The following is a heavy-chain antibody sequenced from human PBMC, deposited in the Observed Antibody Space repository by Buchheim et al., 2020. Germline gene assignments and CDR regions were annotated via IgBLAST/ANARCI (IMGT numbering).Heavy chain of an antibody. CDR1: GGSISSYY. V-gene: IGHV4-59*01. J-gene: IGHJ4*02. CDR2: IYYSGST. D-gene: IGHD3-3*01. CDR3: ARDRDFWSGTGFDY. Sequence: QVQLQESGPGLVKPSETLSLTCTVSGGSISSYYWSWIRQPPGKGLEWIGYIYYSGSTNYNPSLKSRVTISVDTSKNQFSLKLSSVTAADTAVYYCARDRDFWSGTGFDYWGQGTL.